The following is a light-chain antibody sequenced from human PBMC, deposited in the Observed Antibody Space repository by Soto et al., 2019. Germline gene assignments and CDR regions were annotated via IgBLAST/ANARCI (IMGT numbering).Light chain of an antibody. J-gene: IGKJ2*01. CDR2: GAS. Sequence: EIVLTQSPGTLSLSPGERATLSCRAGQSVSSSNLAWYQQKPGQAPRLLIYGASSRATGIPDRFSGSGSGTDFTLTISRLEPEDFAVYYCQQYGSSPYTFGQWTKLEIK. V-gene: IGKV3-20*01. CDR3: QQYGSSPYT. CDR1: QSVSSSN.